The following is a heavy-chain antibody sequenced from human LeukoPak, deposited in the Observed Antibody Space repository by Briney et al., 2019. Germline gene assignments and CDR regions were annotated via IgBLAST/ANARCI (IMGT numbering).Heavy chain of an antibody. Sequence: SETLSLTCTVSGGSISSGSYYWSWIRQPAGKGLEWIGRIYTSGSTNYNPSLKSRVTISVDTSKNLFSLRLSSVTAADTAVYYCAVGTSYYGSEPDYWGQGTLVTVSS. J-gene: IGHJ4*02. CDR2: IYTSGST. CDR1: GGSISSGSYY. D-gene: IGHD3-10*01. V-gene: IGHV4-61*02. CDR3: AVGTSYYGSEPDY.